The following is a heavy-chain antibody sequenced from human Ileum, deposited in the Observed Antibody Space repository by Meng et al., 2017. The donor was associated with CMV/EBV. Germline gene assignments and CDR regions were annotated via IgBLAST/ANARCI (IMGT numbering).Heavy chain of an antibody. J-gene: IGHJ4*02. CDR1: GGSLRDSY. D-gene: IGHD1/OR15-1a*01. Sequence: QAQLPQWGAGLLKPSETLSLPCAVHGGSLRDSYWTWIRQAPGKGLEWIGEIHPSGITNYNPSLESRVTISEDTSNNQFSLRLTSLTAGDTAVYYCARGWDNNKVGVHWGQGTLVTVSS. CDR3: ARGWDNNKVGVH. V-gene: IGHV4-34*01. CDR2: IHPSGIT.